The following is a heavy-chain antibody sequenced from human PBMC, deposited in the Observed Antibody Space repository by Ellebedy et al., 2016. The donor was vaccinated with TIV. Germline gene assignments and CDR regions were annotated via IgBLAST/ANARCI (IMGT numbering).Heavy chain of an antibody. CDR2: MYYRGST. D-gene: IGHD3/OR15-3a*01. Sequence: SETLSLTXAVSGGSMRSGPYCWSWIRQPPGKGLEWIGSMYYRGSTYNNPSLKRRVTISLDTSKNQFSLKLSSVTAADTAVYYCARTDLRYGMDVWGQGTTVSVSS. V-gene: IGHV4-39*07. CDR3: ARTDLRYGMDV. J-gene: IGHJ6*02. CDR1: GGSMRSGPYC.